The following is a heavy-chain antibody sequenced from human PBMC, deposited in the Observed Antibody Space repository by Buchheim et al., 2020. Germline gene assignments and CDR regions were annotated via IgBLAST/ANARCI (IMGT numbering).Heavy chain of an antibody. CDR1: GFTFSSYG. J-gene: IGHJ5*02. CDR2: ISYDGSNK. CDR3: AKSNWFDP. V-gene: IGHV3-30*18. Sequence: QVQLVESGGGVVQPGRSLRLSCAASGFTFSSYGMHWVRQAPGKGLEWVAVISYDGSNKYYAGSVKGRFTISRDNSKNTLYLQMNSLRAEDTAVYYCAKSNWFDPWGQGTL.